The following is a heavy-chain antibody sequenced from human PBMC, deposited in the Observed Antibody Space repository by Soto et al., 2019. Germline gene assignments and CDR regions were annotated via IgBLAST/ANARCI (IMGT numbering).Heavy chain of an antibody. V-gene: IGHV1-69*02. CDR1: GGTFSSYT. J-gene: IGHJ3*02. CDR2: IIPILGIA. D-gene: IGHD3-22*01. CDR3: ARAQLYSDRPVDAFDI. Sequence: QVQLVQSGAEVKKPGSSVKVSCKASGGTFSSYTISWVRQAPGQGLEWMGRIIPILGIANYAQKFQGRVTIAADIYTSTAYIEQSSVRAEDKSGDCCARAQLYSDRPVDAFDIWGQGTMVTVSS.